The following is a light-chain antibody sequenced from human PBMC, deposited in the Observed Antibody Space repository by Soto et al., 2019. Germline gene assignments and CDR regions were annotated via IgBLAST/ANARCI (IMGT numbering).Light chain of an antibody. CDR3: QSYDSSLSGSV. J-gene: IGLJ2*01. CDR1: RSNIGAPPP. V-gene: IGLV1-40*01. CDR2: GNN. Sequence: QSVLTQPPSVSGAPGQRVTISCTGSRSNIGAPPPPPPHPPPPGPAPPLLIYGNNNRPSGVPDRFSGSKSGTSASLAITGLQAEDEADYYCQSYDSSLSGSVFGGGTKLTVL.